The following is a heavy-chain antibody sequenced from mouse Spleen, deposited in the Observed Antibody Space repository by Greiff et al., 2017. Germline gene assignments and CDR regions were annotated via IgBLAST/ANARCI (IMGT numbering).Heavy chain of an antibody. Sequence: DVKLVESGGGLVKPGGSLKLSCAASGFTFSSYAMSWVRQTPEKRLEWVATISDGGSYTYYPDNVKGRFTISRDNAKNNLYLQMSHLKSEDTAMYYCARDTETYSNSFAYWGQGTLVTVSA. CDR3: ARDTETYSNSFAY. J-gene: IGHJ3*01. CDR2: ISDGGSYT. V-gene: IGHV5-4*01. D-gene: IGHD2-5*01. CDR1: GFTFSSYA.